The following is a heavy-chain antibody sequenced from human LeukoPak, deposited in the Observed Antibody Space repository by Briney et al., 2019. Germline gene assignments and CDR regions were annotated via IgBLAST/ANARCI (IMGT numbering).Heavy chain of an antibody. D-gene: IGHD3-9*01. Sequence: PGGSLRLSCAASGFTFSSYWMNWVRQAPGKGLVWVSRIASDGSSTTYADSVKGRFTISRDNPKNTLYLQMNSLRAEDTAVYYCARDGSYYDILTGLYYYYGMDVWGQGTTVTVSS. CDR2: IASDGSST. CDR3: ARDGSYYDILTGLYYYYGMDV. CDR1: GFTFSSYW. V-gene: IGHV3-74*01. J-gene: IGHJ6*02.